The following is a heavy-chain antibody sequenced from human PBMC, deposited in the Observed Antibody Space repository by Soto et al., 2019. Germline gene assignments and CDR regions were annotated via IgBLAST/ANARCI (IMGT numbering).Heavy chain of an antibody. D-gene: IGHD5-12*01. J-gene: IGHJ6*02. Sequence: VGSLRLSCAASGFTFDDYTMHWVRQAPGKGLEWVSLISWDGGSTYYADSVKGRFTISRDNSKNSLYLQMNSLRTEDTALYYCEKDIFRGYRASTYYYYGVDVLGQGPPVTVPS. CDR1: GFTFDDYT. CDR2: ISWDGGST. V-gene: IGHV3-43*01. CDR3: EKDIFRGYRASTYYYYGVDV.